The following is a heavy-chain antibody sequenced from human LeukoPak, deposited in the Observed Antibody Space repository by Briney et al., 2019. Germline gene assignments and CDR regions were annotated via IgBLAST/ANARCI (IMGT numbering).Heavy chain of an antibody. D-gene: IGHD1/OR15-1a*01. CDR2: IHYSGST. CDR1: GGSISSYY. J-gene: IGHJ6*03. V-gene: IGHV4-59*01. CDR3: ARELDPTSTNNPHFYYHMDV. Sequence: PSETLSLTCTVSGGSISSYYWSWIRQPPGKGLEWIGYIHYSGSTNYNPSLKSRVTISVDTSKNQFSLKLSSVTAADTAVYYCARELDPTSTNNPHFYYHMDVWGKGTTVTVSS.